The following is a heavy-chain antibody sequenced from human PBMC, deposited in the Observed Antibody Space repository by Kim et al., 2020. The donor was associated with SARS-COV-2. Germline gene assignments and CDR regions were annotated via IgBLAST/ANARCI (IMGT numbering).Heavy chain of an antibody. CDR1: GFTFSSYG. V-gene: IGHV3-33*06. Sequence: GGSLRLSCAASGFTFSSYGMHWVRQAPGKGLEWVAVIWYDGSNKYYADSVKGRFTISRDNSKNTLYLQMNSLRAEDTAVYYCAKDRGYSSGGYGGEDVWGQGRTVTVS. CDR3: AKDRGYSSGGYGGEDV. D-gene: IGHD6-19*01. J-gene: IGHJ6*02. CDR2: IWYDGSNK.